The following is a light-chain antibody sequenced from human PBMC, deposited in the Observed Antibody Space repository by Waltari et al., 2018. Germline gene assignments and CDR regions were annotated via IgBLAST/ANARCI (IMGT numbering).Light chain of an antibody. CDR2: EVS. V-gene: IGLV2-14*01. Sequence: QSALTQPASVSVPPGQSITIPCTGTRSDAGGYKAVSWYQQHPGKAPKLMIYEVSNRPSGVSNRFSGSKSGNTASLTISGLQAEDEADYYCSSYTSSSPYVFGTGTKVTVL. CDR1: RSDAGGYKA. J-gene: IGLJ1*01. CDR3: SSYTSSSPYV.